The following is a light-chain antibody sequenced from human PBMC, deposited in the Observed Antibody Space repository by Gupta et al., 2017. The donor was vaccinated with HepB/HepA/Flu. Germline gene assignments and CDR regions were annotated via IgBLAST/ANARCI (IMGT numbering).Light chain of an antibody. CDR3: QQLNRYPLT. V-gene: IGKV1-9*01. J-gene: IGKJ4*01. Sequence: DIQLTQSPSFLSESVGDRVTITCRASQCITSYLAWYQQRPGKAPKLLIYGASSLQSVVPSRFSGSGSGTEFTLTISSLQPEDFATYYCQQLNRYPLTFGGGTKVEIK. CDR1: QCITSY. CDR2: GAS.